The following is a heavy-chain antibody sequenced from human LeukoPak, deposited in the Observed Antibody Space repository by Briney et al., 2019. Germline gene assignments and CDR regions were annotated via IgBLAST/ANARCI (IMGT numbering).Heavy chain of an antibody. Sequence: GGSLRLSCAASGFTFSTYSMNWVRQAPGKGLEWVSYISSDSTTIYYADSVKGRFTISRDDAKNSLYLQMNSLRVDDTAVYYCARVAVTAPRHWGQGTLVTVSS. CDR2: ISSDSTTI. V-gene: IGHV3-48*04. J-gene: IGHJ1*01. CDR3: ARVAVTAPRH. CDR1: GFTFSTYS. D-gene: IGHD6-19*01.